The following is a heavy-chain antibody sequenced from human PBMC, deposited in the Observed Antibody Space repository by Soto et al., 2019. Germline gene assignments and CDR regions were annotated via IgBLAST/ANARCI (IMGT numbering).Heavy chain of an antibody. CDR2: IKNDGSGT. CDR3: ENSSWPGEYD. V-gene: IGHV3-74*01. J-gene: IGHJ4*02. CDR1: GFTFNYYW. Sequence: VWSLRLSCAASGFTFNYYWMHWFRQAPGKGLVWVSRIKNDGSGTSYADSVKGRFTISRDNAKNTLYLQMNSLRAEDTAGYDCENSSWPGEYDWGKRIQVTV. D-gene: IGHD3-10*01.